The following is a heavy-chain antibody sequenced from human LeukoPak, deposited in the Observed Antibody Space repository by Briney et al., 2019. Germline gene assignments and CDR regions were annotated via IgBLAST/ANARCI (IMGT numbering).Heavy chain of an antibody. CDR1: GGSISSYY. J-gene: IGHJ4*02. D-gene: IGHD3-22*01. CDR3: ASHYYDSSSYYNYFDY. Sequence: SSETLSLTCTVSGGSISSYYWSWIRQPAGKGLEWIERIYTSGSTNYNPSLKSRVTMSVDTSKNQFSLKLSSVTAADTAVYYCASHYYDSSSYYNYFDYWGQGTLVTVSS. V-gene: IGHV4-4*07. CDR2: IYTSGST.